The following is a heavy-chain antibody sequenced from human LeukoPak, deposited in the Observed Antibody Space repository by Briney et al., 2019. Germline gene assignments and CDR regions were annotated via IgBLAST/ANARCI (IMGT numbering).Heavy chain of an antibody. CDR1: GFTFSSYS. J-gene: IGHJ4*02. Sequence: PGGSLRLSCAASGFTFSSYSMNWVRQAPGKGLEWVSSISSSSSYIYYAGSVKGRFTISRDNAKNSLYLQMNSLRAEDTAVYYCASAGPGRYGVYDYWGQGTLVTVSS. CDR3: ASAGPGRYGVYDY. CDR2: ISSSSSYI. V-gene: IGHV3-21*01. D-gene: IGHD3-10*01.